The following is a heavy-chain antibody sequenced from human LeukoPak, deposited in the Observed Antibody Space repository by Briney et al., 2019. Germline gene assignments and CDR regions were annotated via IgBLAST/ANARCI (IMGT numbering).Heavy chain of an antibody. V-gene: IGHV1-2*02. CDR2: INPNSGAT. CDR3: AKRHYGSGSYSNSRFDS. CDR1: GYTFTAYY. Sequence: ASVKVSCKASGYTFTAYYIHWVRQAPGQGLEWMRWINPNSGATNYAQKFQGRVTMTRDTPIGTAYMELSGLRSDDTAVYFCAKRHYGSGSYSNSRFDSWGQGSQVTVSS. D-gene: IGHD3-10*01. J-gene: IGHJ4*02.